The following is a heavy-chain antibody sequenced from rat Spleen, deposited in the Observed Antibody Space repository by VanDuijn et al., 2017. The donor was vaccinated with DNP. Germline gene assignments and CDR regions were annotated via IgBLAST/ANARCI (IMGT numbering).Heavy chain of an antibody. CDR3: ARGTEGIAYYWYFDF. V-gene: IGHV4-2*01. D-gene: IGHD1-11*01. CDR2: INKDSSTI. CDR1: GFNFNDYW. J-gene: IGHJ1*01. Sequence: EVKLVESGGGLVQPGRSLKLSCAASGFNFNDYWMGWVRQAPGKGLEWIGEINKDSSTINYTPSLKDKFTISRDNAQNTLYLQMSKLGSEDTAIYYCARGTEGIAYYWYFDFWGPGTMVTVSS.